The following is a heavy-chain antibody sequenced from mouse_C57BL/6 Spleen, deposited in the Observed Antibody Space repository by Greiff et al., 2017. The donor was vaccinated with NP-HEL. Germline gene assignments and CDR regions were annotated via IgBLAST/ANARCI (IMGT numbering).Heavy chain of an antibody. Sequence: VQLQQSGPELVKPGASVKISCKASGYAFSSSWMNWVKQRPGKGLEWIGRIYPGDGDTNYNGKFKGKATLTADKSSSTAYMQLSSLSSEDSAVYFCARSNDYDVPFDYWGQGTTLTVSS. CDR1: GYAFSSSW. D-gene: IGHD2-4*01. CDR3: ARSNDYDVPFDY. J-gene: IGHJ2*01. V-gene: IGHV1-82*01. CDR2: IYPGDGDT.